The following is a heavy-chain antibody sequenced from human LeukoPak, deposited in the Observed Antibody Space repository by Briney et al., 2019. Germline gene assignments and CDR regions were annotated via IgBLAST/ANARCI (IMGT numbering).Heavy chain of an antibody. CDR1: GFTFSSYE. D-gene: IGHD4-17*01. CDR2: ISSSGSTI. Sequence: GGSLRLSCAASGFTFSSYEMNWVRQAPGKGLEWVSYISSSGSTIYYADSVKGRFTISRDNAKNSLYLQMNSLRAEDTAVYYCARERGDYGDNYFDYWGQGTLVTVSS. J-gene: IGHJ4*02. CDR3: ARERGDYGDNYFDY. V-gene: IGHV3-48*03.